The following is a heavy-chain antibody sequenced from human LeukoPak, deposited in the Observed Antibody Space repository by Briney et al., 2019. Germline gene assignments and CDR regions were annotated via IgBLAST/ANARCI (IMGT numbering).Heavy chain of an antibody. V-gene: IGHV4-34*01. CDR1: GGSFSGYY. CDR3: ARSYDSSGYWGY. CDR2: INHSGST. J-gene: IGHJ4*02. D-gene: IGHD3-22*01. Sequence: SETLSLTCAVYGGSFSGYYWSWIRQPPGKGLEWIGEINHSGSTNYNPSLKSRVTISVDTSKNQFSLKLSSVTAADTAVYYCARSYDSSGYWGYWGQGTLVTVSS.